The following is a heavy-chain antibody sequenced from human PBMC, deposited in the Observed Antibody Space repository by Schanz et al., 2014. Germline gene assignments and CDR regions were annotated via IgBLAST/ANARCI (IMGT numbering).Heavy chain of an antibody. CDR3: MAMGRNTSHYFDH. V-gene: IGHV3-23*04. D-gene: IGHD1-1*01. CDR1: GFSISDHT. Sequence: EVHLEESGGGLVQPGGSLRLSCAASGFSISDHTMRWDRQAPGKGLEWVSAITGSGSKTYYADSVKGRFTIARDNSKNTLFLQMDSLRVEDTAVYYCMAMGRNTSHYFDHWGQGTLVTVSS. J-gene: IGHJ4*02. CDR2: ITGSGSKT.